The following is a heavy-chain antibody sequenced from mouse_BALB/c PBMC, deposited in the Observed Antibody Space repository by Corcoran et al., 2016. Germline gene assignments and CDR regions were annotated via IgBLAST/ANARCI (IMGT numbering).Heavy chain of an antibody. V-gene: IGHV1-19*01. Sequence: EVQLQQSGPVLVKPGASVKISCTASGYSFTGYYMHWVKQSYVKSLEWMGRINPYNGATSYNQNFKDKASLTVDKSSSTAYMELHSLTSEDSAVYYCARSLYGNGAMDYWGQGTSVTVSS. CDR3: ARSLYGNGAMDY. CDR2: INPYNGAT. D-gene: IGHD2-1*01. J-gene: IGHJ4*01. CDR1: GYSFTGYY.